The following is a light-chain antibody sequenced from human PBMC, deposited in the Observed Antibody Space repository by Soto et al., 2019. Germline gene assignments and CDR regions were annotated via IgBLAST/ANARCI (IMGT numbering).Light chain of an antibody. CDR1: QSISNW. V-gene: IGKV1-5*03. CDR2: KAS. CDR3: QQYNGT. Sequence: DIQMTQSPSTLSASVGDRVTITCRASQSISNWLAWYQQKPGKAPKLLIYKASSLESGVPSRFSGSGSGTEFTLTTSSLQPDDFTTYYCQQYNGTFGQGTKVDIK. J-gene: IGKJ1*01.